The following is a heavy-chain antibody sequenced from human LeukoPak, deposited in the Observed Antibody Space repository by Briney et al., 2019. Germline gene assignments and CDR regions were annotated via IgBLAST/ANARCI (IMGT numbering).Heavy chain of an antibody. CDR3: ARGGYAREFDY. J-gene: IGHJ4*02. CDR1: GYTFTSYD. CDR2: IIPIFGTA. V-gene: IGHV1-69*05. Sequence: ASVKVSCKASGYTFTSYDINWVRQATGQGLEWMGGIIPIFGTANYAQKFQGRVTITTDESTSTAYMELSSLRSEDTAVYYCARGGYAREFDYWGQGTLVTVSS. D-gene: IGHD5-18*01.